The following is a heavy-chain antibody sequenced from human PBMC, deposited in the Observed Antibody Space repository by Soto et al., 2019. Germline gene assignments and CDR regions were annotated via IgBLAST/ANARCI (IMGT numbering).Heavy chain of an antibody. Sequence: ASVKVSCKASGYIFTTYYIHWVRHAPGQGLEWMGIINPSSGSTSYAQKFQGRVTMTRDTSTSTVYMELSSLRSEDTAVYYCAREEVYYYDSSGPRAYGMDVWGQ. CDR2: INPSSGST. D-gene: IGHD3-22*01. J-gene: IGHJ6*02. CDR1: GYIFTTYY. V-gene: IGHV1-46*03. CDR3: AREEVYYYDSSGPRAYGMDV.